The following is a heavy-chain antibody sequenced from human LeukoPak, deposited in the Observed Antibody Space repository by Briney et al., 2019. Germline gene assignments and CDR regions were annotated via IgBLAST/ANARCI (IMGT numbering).Heavy chain of an antibody. D-gene: IGHD1-1*01. V-gene: IGHV3-66*01. Sequence: GGSLRLSCAVSGFTLSRNYMSWVRQAPGKGLEWVSVIYSGGSTYYADSVKGGFTISRDNSKNTLYLQMNSLRAEDTAVYYCARDLRTMSYWGQGTLVTVSS. CDR1: GFTLSRNY. CDR2: IYSGGST. J-gene: IGHJ4*02. CDR3: ARDLRTMSY.